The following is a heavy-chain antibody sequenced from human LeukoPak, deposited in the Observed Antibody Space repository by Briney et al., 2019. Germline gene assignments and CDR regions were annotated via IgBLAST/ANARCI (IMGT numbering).Heavy chain of an antibody. CDR2: IYTSGST. J-gene: IGHJ4*02. V-gene: IGHV4-4*07. CDR3: ARAAIPYSSSWYDY. D-gene: IGHD6-13*01. Sequence: SETLSLTCTVSGGSISSYYWSWIRQPAGKGLEWIGRIYTSGSTNYNPSLKSRVTMPVDTSKNQFSLKLSSVTAADTAVYYCARAAIPYSSSWYDYWGQGTLVTVSS. CDR1: GGSISSYY.